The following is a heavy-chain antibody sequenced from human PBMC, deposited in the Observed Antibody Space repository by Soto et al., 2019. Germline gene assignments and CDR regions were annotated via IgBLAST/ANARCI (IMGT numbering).Heavy chain of an antibody. CDR1: GFTFSSYA. CDR2: ISGTGVSA. Sequence: VQLLESGGGLVQPGGSLRLACEGSGFTFSSYAMSWVRQALGKGLEWVAAISGTGVSAQYADSVKGRFTISRDNSKNTLNLQMDSLRAEDTAVYYCAKPRLVAGLIKYVDFANWGQGTLVTVSS. V-gene: IGHV3-23*01. CDR3: AKPRLVAGLIKYVDFAN. D-gene: IGHD6-19*01. J-gene: IGHJ4*02.